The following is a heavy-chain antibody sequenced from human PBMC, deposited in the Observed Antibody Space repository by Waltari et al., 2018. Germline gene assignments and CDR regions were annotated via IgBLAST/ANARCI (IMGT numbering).Heavy chain of an antibody. Sequence: QVQLVQSGAEVKKPGASVKVSCKASGYTVTSYDINWVRQATGQGLEWMGWMNPNSGNTGYAQKFQGRVTMTRNTSISTAYMELSSLRSEDTAVYYCARRPIIAAAATRWFDPWGQGTLVTVSS. D-gene: IGHD6-13*01. J-gene: IGHJ5*02. CDR3: ARRPIIAAAATRWFDP. V-gene: IGHV1-8*01. CDR1: GYTVTSYD. CDR2: MNPNSGNT.